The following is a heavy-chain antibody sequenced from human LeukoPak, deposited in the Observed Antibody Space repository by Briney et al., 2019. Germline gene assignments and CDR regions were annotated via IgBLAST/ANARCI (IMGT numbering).Heavy chain of an antibody. CDR1: GFTFSDYA. CDR2: ISGGEIST. J-gene: IGHJ4*02. V-gene: IGHV3-23*01. D-gene: IGHD3-22*01. CDR3: AKLGTYDSRGYYFLFDS. Sequence: PGGSLRLSCAASGFTFSDYAMGWVRQAPGEGLEWVSDISGGEISTYYADSVRGRFTISRDNSRNTLSLQMNSLGAQDKAVYYCAKLGTYDSRGYYFLFDSWGRGTRVTVSS.